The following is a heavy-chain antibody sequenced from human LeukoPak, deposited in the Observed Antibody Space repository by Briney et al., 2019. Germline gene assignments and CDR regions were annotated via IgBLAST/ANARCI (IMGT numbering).Heavy chain of an antibody. CDR1: GFTFSSYS. D-gene: IGHD3-3*01. J-gene: IGHJ5*02. V-gene: IGHV3-21*01. CDR3: AGGQTYYDFWSGLNWFDP. Sequence: PGGSLRLSCAASGFTFSSYSMNWVRQAPGKGLEWVSSISSSSSYIYYADSVKGRFTISRDNAKNSLYLQMNSLRAADTAVYYCAGGQTYYDFWSGLNWFDPWGQGTLVTVSS. CDR2: ISSSSSYI.